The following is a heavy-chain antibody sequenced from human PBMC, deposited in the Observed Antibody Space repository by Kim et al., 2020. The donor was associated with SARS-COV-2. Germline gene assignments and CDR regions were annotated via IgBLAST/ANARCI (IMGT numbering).Heavy chain of an antibody. Sequence: SETLSLTCAVYGGSFSGYYWSWIRQPPGKGLEWIGEINHSGSTNYNPSLKSRVTISVDTSKNQFSLKLSSVTAADTAVYYCARAVYYDILTGYYSYYYGMDVWGQGTTVTVSS. CDR2: INHSGST. V-gene: IGHV4-34*01. D-gene: IGHD3-9*01. CDR1: GGSFSGYY. CDR3: ARAVYYDILTGYYSYYYGMDV. J-gene: IGHJ6*02.